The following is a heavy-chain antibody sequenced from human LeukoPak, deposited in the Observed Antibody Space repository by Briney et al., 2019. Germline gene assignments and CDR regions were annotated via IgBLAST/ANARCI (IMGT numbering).Heavy chain of an antibody. J-gene: IGHJ4*02. D-gene: IGHD4-17*01. V-gene: IGHV5-51*01. CDR1: GYSITSYW. Sequence: AESLKISNKGSGYSITSYWIGWVRHMRGKGLEWMGIISPGDSDTRYSTSFQSQVTISADKSISTAYLQWSSLKTSDTAMYYCARRRSVYGDFQPVVYWGQGTLVTVSS. CDR2: ISPGDSDT. CDR3: ARRRSVYGDFQPVVY.